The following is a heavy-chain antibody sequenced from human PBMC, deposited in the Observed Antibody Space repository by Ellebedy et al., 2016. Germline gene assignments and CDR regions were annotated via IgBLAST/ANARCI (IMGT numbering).Heavy chain of an antibody. CDR1: GGSISSSSYY. CDR2: IYYSGST. Sequence: SETLSLXCTVSGGSISSSSYYWGWIRQPPGKGLEWIGSIYYSGSTYYNPSLTSRVTISVDTSKNQFSLKLSSVTAADTAVYYCVRYDYVWGTLYGMDVWGQGTTVTVSS. D-gene: IGHD3-16*01. V-gene: IGHV4-39*01. J-gene: IGHJ6*02. CDR3: VRYDYVWGTLYGMDV.